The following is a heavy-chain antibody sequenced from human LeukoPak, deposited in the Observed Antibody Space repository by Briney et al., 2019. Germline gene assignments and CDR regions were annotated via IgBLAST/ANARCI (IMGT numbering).Heavy chain of an antibody. J-gene: IGHJ6*03. CDR2: IIPIFGTA. V-gene: IGHV1-69*05. Sequence: ASVKVSCKASGGTFSSYAISWVRQAPGQGLEWMGGIIPIFGTANYAQKFQGRVTITTDESTSTAYMELSSLRSEDTAVYYCARGRSGWELPHYYYYVDVWGKGTTVTVSS. CDR1: GGTFSSYA. D-gene: IGHD1-26*01. CDR3: ARGRSGWELPHYYYYVDV.